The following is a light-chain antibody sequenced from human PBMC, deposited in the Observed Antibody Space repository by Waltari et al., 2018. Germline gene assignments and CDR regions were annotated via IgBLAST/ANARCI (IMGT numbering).Light chain of an antibody. V-gene: IGLV1-47*01. CDR1: NSNLGRNY. CDR2: RNN. J-gene: IGLJ1*01. Sequence: QSVLTQPPSASETPGQRVPIPCSGSNSNLGRNYLYWYQQPPGTAPKLLIYRNNQRPSGVPDRFSASKSGTSASLAIDGLRSEDEAVYYCASWDDSHYVFGPGTQVTVL. CDR3: ASWDDSHYV.